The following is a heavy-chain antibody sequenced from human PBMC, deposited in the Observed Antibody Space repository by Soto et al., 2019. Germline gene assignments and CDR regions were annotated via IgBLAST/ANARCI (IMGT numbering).Heavy chain of an antibody. CDR3: ARGCGDILFVPAALNYFDF. Sequence: CHSCGVSYGKIGNVDYCWSWIRQHPRKGLEWIGCIYYSGSTYYNPSLKSRLTISVDTSKNHFSLRLSSVTAADTAVYYCARGCGDILFVPAALNYFDFWGQGTLVTGSS. CDR2: IYYSGST. V-gene: IGHV4-30-4*01. CDR1: YGKIGNVDYC. D-gene: IGHD2-2*01. J-gene: IGHJ4*02.